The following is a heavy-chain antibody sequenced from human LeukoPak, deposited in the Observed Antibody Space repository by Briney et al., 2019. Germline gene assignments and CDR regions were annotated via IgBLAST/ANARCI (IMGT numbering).Heavy chain of an antibody. D-gene: IGHD3-22*01. Sequence: GGSLRLSCAASGFTFSTCAMSWVRQAPGKGLEWVSGISDGGSTTTYADSVKGRFTISRDNAKNTLYLQMNGLRAEDTAVYYCSRSAYYDGSGNYYDYWGQGTLVTVSS. J-gene: IGHJ4*02. CDR3: SRSAYYDGSGNYYDY. CDR2: ISDGGSTT. CDR1: GFTFSTCA. V-gene: IGHV3-74*01.